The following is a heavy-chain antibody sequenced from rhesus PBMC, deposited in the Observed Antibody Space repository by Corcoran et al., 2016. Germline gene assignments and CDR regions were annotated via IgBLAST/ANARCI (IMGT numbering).Heavy chain of an antibody. V-gene: IGHV3S5*01. CDR3: AKELIAAGLIDY. CDR1: GFTSSSNG. D-gene: IGHD6-13*01. J-gene: IGHJ4*01. CDR2: INSCESRP. Sequence: VQLVATGGGLVQPGGSLKIPCEACGFTSSSNGMSWVRQVPGIVLRWVSSINSCESRPYHTDPVEVQCTISRDNSNNTLTLQNNSLRPEDTSVYYCAKELIAAGLIDYWGQGVLVTVSS.